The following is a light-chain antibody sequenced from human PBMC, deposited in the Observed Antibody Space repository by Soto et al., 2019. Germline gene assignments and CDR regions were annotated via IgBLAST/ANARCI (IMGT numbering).Light chain of an antibody. Sequence: ETVLTQSPATLPLSPGERATLSCRASQDVGRFLAWYQQSPGQVPRLLIYDASNRATGIPARFSGSGSGTDFTHTIISLEPDDFAVYYCQQRFNWPLTFGGGTKVEIK. V-gene: IGKV3-11*01. J-gene: IGKJ4*01. CDR3: QQRFNWPLT. CDR1: QDVGRF. CDR2: DAS.